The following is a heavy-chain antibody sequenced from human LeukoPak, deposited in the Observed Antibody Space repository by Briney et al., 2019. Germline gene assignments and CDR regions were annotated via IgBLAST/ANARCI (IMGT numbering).Heavy chain of an antibody. V-gene: IGHV1-8*02. CDR2: MNPNSGNT. Sequence: ASVKVSCKASGYTFTSYDINWVRQATGQGLEWMGWMNPNSGNTGYAQKFQGRVTMTRNTSISTAYMELSSLRSEDTAVYYCARGLTVRGVFYYYYYMDVWGKGITVTISS. CDR1: GYTFTSYD. CDR3: ARGLTVRGVFYYYYYMDV. J-gene: IGHJ6*03. D-gene: IGHD3-10*01.